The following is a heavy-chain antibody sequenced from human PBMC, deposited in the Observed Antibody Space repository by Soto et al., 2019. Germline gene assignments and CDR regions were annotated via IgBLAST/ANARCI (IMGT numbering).Heavy chain of an antibody. J-gene: IGHJ4*02. CDR2: INSDGSTT. D-gene: IGHD1-26*01. Sequence: PGGSLRLSCAAYGFTFSNSWMHWVRQAPGKGLVWVSYINSDGSTTTYADSVKGRFTISRDNAKNTVYLQITSLTAEDTAVYYCARDRSYTTDYWGQGTLVTVSS. CDR3: ARDRSYTTDY. V-gene: IGHV3-74*01. CDR1: GFTFSNSW.